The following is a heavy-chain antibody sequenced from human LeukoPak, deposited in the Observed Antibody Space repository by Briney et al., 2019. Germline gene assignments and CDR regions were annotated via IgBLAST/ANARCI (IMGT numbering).Heavy chain of an antibody. CDR2: IYYSGST. J-gene: IGHJ4*02. CDR1: GGSISSGGYY. D-gene: IGHD5-18*01. CDR3: ARETGGYSYGYYFDY. Sequence: PSETLSLTCTVSGGSISSGGYYWSWIRQHPGKGLEWIGYIYYSGSTYYNPSLESRVTISVDTSKNQFSLKLSPVTAADTAVYYCARETGGYSYGYYFDYWGQGTLVTVSS. V-gene: IGHV4-31*03.